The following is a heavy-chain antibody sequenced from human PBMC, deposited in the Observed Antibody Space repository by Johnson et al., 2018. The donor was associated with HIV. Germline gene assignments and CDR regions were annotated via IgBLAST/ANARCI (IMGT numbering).Heavy chain of an antibody. CDR1: GFTFSSYG. J-gene: IGHJ3*02. D-gene: IGHD6-13*01. Sequence: QVQLLESGGGVVQPGGSLRLSCAASGFTFSSYGMHWVRQAPGKGLEWVAFIHYDGSNEYYADSVKGRFTISRDNSKNTLYLQMNTLRVEDTAVYYCAKDGGSSWSAFDIWGQGTMVNVSS. CDR2: IHYDGSNE. CDR3: AKDGGSSWSAFDI. V-gene: IGHV3-30*02.